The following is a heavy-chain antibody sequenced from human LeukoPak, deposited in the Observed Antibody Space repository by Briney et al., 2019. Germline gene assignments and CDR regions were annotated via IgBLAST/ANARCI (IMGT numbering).Heavy chain of an antibody. Sequence: PGRSLRLSCAASGFTFSSYSMNWVRQAPGKGLEWVSSISSSSSYIYYADSVKGRFTISRDNAKNSLYLQMNSLRAEDTAVYYCARDNSPKYSSGWYDYGYWGQGTLVTVSS. CDR2: ISSSSSYI. CDR3: ARDNSPKYSSGWYDYGY. CDR1: GFTFSSYS. V-gene: IGHV3-21*01. D-gene: IGHD6-19*01. J-gene: IGHJ4*02.